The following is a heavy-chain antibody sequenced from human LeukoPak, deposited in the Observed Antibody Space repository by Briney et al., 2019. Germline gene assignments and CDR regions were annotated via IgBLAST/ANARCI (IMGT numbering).Heavy chain of an antibody. D-gene: IGHD5-24*01. CDR2: IIPSGHTT. CDR3: AKDDRWLQFCC. Sequence: GGSLRLSCAASGFTFSSHGMNWVRQAPGKGLEWVSGIIPSGHTTYYADSVRGRFTISRDNSRNTLYLQMNSLRAEGTAVYYCAKDDRWLQFCCRGQGTLVTVSA. CDR1: GFTFSSHG. V-gene: IGHV3-23*01. J-gene: IGHJ4*02.